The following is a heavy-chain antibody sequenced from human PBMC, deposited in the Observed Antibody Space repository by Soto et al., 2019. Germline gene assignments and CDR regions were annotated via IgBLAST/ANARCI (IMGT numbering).Heavy chain of an antibody. V-gene: IGHV4-30-2*06. J-gene: IGHJ5*02. CDR3: VRESVASGPNYFDT. D-gene: IGHD6-6*01. CDR1: GGTITSGRSS. Sequence: SETLSLTCSVSGGTITSGRSSWNWIRQSPGKGLEWIAYIYHSGSTYYNPSLKSRVTISVDRSENQSSLKLTSVTAADTAVYYCVRESVASGPNYFDTWGPGTLVTVSS. CDR2: IYHSGST.